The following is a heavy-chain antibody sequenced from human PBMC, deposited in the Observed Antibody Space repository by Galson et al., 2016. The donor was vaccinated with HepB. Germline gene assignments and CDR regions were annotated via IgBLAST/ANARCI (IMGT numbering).Heavy chain of an antibody. CDR2: IIPIFGTA. CDR1: GGTFSSYA. J-gene: IGHJ1*01. D-gene: IGHD3-22*01. CDR3: ARALYFYDSSGYYTEYFQP. V-gene: IGHV1-69*13. Sequence: SVKVSCKASGGTFSSYAISWVRQAPGQGLEWMGAIIPIFGTANYAQKFQGRVTITADESTRTAYMELSSLRSEDTAVYYCARALYFYDSSGYYTEYFQPWGLGTLVTVSS.